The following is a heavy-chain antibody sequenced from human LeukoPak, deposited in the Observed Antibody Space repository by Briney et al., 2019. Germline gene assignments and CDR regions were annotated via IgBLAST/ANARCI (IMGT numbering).Heavy chain of an antibody. D-gene: IGHD2-15*01. Sequence: GGSLRLSCAASGFTFSSYSMNWVRQAPGKGLEWVCSITSSSSFIYHAESVKGRFTISRDNSKNSLYLQMNSLRAEDTAVYYCARDMTGRDCSGGSCYGYGLDVWGQGTTVTVSS. CDR2: ITSSSSFI. V-gene: IGHV3-21*01. CDR1: GFTFSSYS. J-gene: IGHJ6*02. CDR3: ARDMTGRDCSGGSCYGYGLDV.